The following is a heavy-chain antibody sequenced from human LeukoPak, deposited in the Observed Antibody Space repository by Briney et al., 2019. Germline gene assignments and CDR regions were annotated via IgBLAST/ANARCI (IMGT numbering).Heavy chain of an antibody. Sequence: GESLKISCKASGYSFNSYYIGWVRQMPGKGLGWMGMIYPGDPETRYSPSFQGHVTISLDRSITTAYLRFNNLKASYTAMYYCARGVDFWSGSPYFDFWGQGTLVTVSS. V-gene: IGHV5-51*01. J-gene: IGHJ4*02. CDR2: IYPGDPET. D-gene: IGHD3-3*01. CDR1: GYSFNSYY. CDR3: ARGVDFWSGSPYFDF.